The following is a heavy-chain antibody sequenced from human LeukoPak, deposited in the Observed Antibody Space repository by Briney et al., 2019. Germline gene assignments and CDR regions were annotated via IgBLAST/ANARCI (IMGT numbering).Heavy chain of an antibody. CDR3: APGEYSSSS. Sequence: SVKVSCKASGGTFSSYAISWVRQAPGQGLEWMGRIIPMFGTANYAQKFQGRVTITTDESTSTPDMELSSLRPDDTTVYYCAPGEYSSSSWGQGTLGTVSS. V-gene: IGHV1-69*05. CDR1: GGTFSSYA. J-gene: IGHJ4*02. D-gene: IGHD6-6*01. CDR2: IIPMFGTA.